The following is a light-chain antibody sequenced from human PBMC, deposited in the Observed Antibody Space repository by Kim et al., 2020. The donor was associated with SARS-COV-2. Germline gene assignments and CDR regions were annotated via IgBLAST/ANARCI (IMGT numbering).Light chain of an antibody. Sequence: DIQMTQSPSSLPASVKDRVTITCRASQSISTFLNWYQQKPGKAPKLLIYSASILQSGVPSRFSGSGSGTDFTLTISSLQPEDFATYYCQQSYSTPPTFGQGTKVDIK. J-gene: IGKJ1*01. CDR2: SAS. CDR1: QSISTF. V-gene: IGKV1-39*01. CDR3: QQSYSTPPT.